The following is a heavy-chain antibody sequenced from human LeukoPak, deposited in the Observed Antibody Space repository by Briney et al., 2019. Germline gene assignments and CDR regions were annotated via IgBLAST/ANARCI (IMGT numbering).Heavy chain of an antibody. CDR2: INPSGGST. Sequence: ASVKVSCKASGYTFTSYYMHWVRQAPGQGLEWMGIINPSGGSTSYAQKFQGRVTMTRDTSTSTVYMELSSLRSEDTAVYYCARDQRYCSSTSCLRIDYWGQGTLVTVSS. CDR1: GYTFTSYY. CDR3: ARDQRYCSSTSCLRIDY. J-gene: IGHJ4*02. V-gene: IGHV1-46*01. D-gene: IGHD2-2*01.